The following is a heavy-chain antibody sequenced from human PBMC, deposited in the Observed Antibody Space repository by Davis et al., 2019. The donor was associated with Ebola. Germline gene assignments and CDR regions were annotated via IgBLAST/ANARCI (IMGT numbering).Heavy chain of an antibody. J-gene: IGHJ4*02. CDR1: GGSISSHY. V-gene: IGHV4-59*08. CDR3: ARLYRSGWYYFDY. D-gene: IGHD6-19*01. Sequence: PSETLSLTCTVSGGSISSHYWSWIRQPPGKGLEWIGYIYYSGSTNYNPSLKSRVTISVDTSKNQFSLKLSSVTAADTAMYYCARLYRSGWYYFDYWGQGALVTVSS. CDR2: IYYSGST.